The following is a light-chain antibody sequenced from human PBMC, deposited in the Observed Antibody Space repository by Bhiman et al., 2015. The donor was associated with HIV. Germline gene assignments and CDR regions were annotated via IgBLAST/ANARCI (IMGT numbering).Light chain of an antibody. CDR1: SRDVGGYDY. V-gene: IGLV2-14*03. CDR3: CSYGGRSAPYV. Sequence: QSALTQPASVFGSPGQSITISCTGTSRDVGGYDYVSWYQQHPGKAPQLIIYDVSQRPSGVSDRFAGSKSGNTASLTISGLQPEDEAEYHCCSYGGRSAPYVFGTGTKVIVL. J-gene: IGLJ1*01. CDR2: DVS.